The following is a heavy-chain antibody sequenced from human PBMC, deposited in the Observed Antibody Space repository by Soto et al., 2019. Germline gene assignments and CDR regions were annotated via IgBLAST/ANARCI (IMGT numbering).Heavy chain of an antibody. J-gene: IGHJ4*02. V-gene: IGHV3-23*01. CDR2: ISGSAGST. CDR3: AKAGGTAGTVDYFDY. Sequence: LRLSCAASGFTFNNYAINWVRQSPGKGLEWVSVISGSAGSTYYADSVKGRFTITRDNSKNTLYLQMSSLRVEDTAVYYCAKAGGTAGTVDYFDYWGQGTLVTVSS. D-gene: IGHD6-13*01. CDR1: GFTFNNYA.